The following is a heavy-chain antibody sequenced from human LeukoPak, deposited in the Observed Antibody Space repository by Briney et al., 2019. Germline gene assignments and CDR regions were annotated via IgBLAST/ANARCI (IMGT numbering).Heavy chain of an antibody. CDR2: IYKSGST. V-gene: IGHV4-4*07. Sequence: PSETLSLTCTVSGESINPYYWNWIRQPAGKGLEWIGHIYKSGSTNYNPSLKSRVTMSLDTSKNQFSLKLRSVTAADTAVYFYARSFLDYMDVWGKGTTVTVSS. D-gene: IGHD2/OR15-2a*01. J-gene: IGHJ6*03. CDR1: GESINPYY. CDR3: ARSFLDYMDV.